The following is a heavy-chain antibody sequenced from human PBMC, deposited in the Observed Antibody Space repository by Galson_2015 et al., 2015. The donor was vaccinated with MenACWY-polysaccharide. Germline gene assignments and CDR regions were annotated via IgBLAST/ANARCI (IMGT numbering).Heavy chain of an antibody. CDR3: ARAQRLDR. V-gene: IGHV3-11*01. D-gene: IGHD6-25*01. J-gene: IGHJ5*02. CDR1: GFSFGDYY. Sequence: SLRLSCAASGFSFGDYYMNWIRQAPGKGLEWVSHISKSGRIIYYVDSVKGRFTISRDNAKNSLYLQMNSLKAEDTALYYCARAQRLDRWGKGPMVTASS. CDR2: ISKSGRII.